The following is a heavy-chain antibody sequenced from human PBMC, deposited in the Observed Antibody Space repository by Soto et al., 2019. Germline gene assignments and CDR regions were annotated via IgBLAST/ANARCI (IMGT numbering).Heavy chain of an antibody. V-gene: IGHV1-3*01. Sequence: ASVNVSYKDCVYTFTSYVIQWVRQAPGQRLELMGWINAGNGNTKYSQKFQGRVIITRDTSAGTAYMELRSLRSEDTAVYYCATPIVAFYWGQGTLVTVS. CDR3: ATPIVAFY. CDR1: VYTFTSYV. CDR2: INAGNGNT. J-gene: IGHJ4*02. D-gene: IGHD5-12*01.